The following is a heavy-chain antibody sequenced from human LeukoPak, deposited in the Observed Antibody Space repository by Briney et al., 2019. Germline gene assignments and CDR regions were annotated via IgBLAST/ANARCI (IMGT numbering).Heavy chain of an antibody. J-gene: IGHJ4*02. V-gene: IGHV3-7*01. D-gene: IGHD6-6*01. Sequence: PGGSLRLSCTASGFTFSDYWMTWVRHAPGKGPEWVANIKQDGSQRYYVDSVRGRFTISIDNAKNSLFLQMNGLRAEDTAVYSCARRGGRSSRRSHIDYWGQGTLVTVSS. CDR2: IKQDGSQR. CDR3: ARRGGRSSRRSHIDY. CDR1: GFTFSDYW.